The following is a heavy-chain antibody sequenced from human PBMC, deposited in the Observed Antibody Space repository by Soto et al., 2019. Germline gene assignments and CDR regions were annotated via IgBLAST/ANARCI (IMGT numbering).Heavy chain of an antibody. J-gene: IGHJ6*02. V-gene: IGHV3-21*01. CDR2: ISSGTTYI. D-gene: IGHD3-3*01. CDR1: GFTFSNYT. Sequence: EVQLVESGGGLVKPGESLRVSCAASGFTFSNYTMNWVRQAPGRGLEWVAAISSGTTYIYYADSVKGRFTISRDNAKNSLFLQMNSLGAEDTAVYYCATANYDLWSGYTNYFGMDVWGQGTTVTVSS. CDR3: ATANYDLWSGYTNYFGMDV.